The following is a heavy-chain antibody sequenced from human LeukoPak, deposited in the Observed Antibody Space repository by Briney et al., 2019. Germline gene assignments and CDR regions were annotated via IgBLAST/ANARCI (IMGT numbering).Heavy chain of an antibody. J-gene: IGHJ4*02. CDR1: GYSFTTYY. V-gene: IGHV1-2*02. CDR3: ARVDDSSGYRSWYFDY. CDR2: INPNSGGT. D-gene: IGHD3-22*01. Sequence: ASVKVSCKASGYSFTTYYIHWVRQAPGQGLEWMGWINPNSGGTNYAQKFQGRVTMTRDTSISTAYMELSRLRSDATADDTAVYYCARVDDSSGYRSWYFDYWGQGTLLTVSS.